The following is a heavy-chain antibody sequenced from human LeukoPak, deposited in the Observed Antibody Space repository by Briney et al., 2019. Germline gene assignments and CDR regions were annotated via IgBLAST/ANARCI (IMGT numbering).Heavy chain of an antibody. CDR2: ISYNPSYT. CDR3: ARLGYCDSTSCQDVDV. V-gene: IGHV3-21*04. CDR1: GFSFSSYSSFSSYS. D-gene: IGHD2-2*01. Sequence: GGSLRLSCEASGFSFSSYSSFSSYSMNWVRQAPGKGLEWVSSISYNPSYTYYADSVKGRVTISRDNSKNTLYLQMNRLRAEDTAVYYCARLGYCDSTSCQDVDVWGKGTAVTVSS. J-gene: IGHJ6*04.